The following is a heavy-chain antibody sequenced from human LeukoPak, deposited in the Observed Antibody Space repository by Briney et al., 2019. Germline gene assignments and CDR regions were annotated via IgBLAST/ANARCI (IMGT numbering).Heavy chain of an antibody. CDR2: IIPIFGTA. V-gene: IGHV1-69*13. D-gene: IGHD3-10*01. Sequence: SVKVSCKASGGTFISYAISWVRQAPGQGLEWMGGIIPIFGTANYAQKFQGRVTITADESTSTAYMEPSSLRSEDTAVYYCARVVGYYGSGSYYSYYYYYMDVWGKGTTVTISS. CDR1: GGTFISYA. CDR3: ARVVGYYGSGSYYSYYYYYMDV. J-gene: IGHJ6*03.